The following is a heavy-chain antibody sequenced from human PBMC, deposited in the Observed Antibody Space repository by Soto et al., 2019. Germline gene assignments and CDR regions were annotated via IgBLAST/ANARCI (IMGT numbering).Heavy chain of an antibody. D-gene: IGHD3-22*01. CDR1: GGSISSGGYS. J-gene: IGHJ4*02. CDR3: ARVSGYYYGVDY. V-gene: IGHV4-30-2*01. CDR2: IYHSGST. Sequence: ASETLSLTCAVSGGSISSGGYSWSWIRQPPGKGLEWIGYIYHSGSTYYNPSLKSRVTISVDRSKNQFSLKLSSVTAADTAVYYCARVSGYYYGVDYWGQGTLVTVSS.